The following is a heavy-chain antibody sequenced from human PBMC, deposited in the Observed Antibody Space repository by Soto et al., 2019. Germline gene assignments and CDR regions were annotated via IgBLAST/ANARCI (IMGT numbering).Heavy chain of an antibody. V-gene: IGHV1-69*13. J-gene: IGHJ5*02. Sequence: SVKVSCKASGGTFSSYAISWVRQAPGQGLEWMGGIIPIFCTANYAQKFQGRVTITADESTSTAYMELSSLRSEDTAVYYCARDSGSGYRFDPWGKGTLVTVAS. CDR3: ARDSGSGYRFDP. CDR1: GGTFSSYA. D-gene: IGHD3-3*01. CDR2: IIPIFCTA.